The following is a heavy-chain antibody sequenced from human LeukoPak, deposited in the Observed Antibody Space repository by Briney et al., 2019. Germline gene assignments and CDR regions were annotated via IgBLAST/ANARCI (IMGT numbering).Heavy chain of an antibody. CDR1: GFTFSSYS. J-gene: IGHJ4*02. D-gene: IGHD2-2*01. CDR2: ISSSSSYI. Sequence: KTGGSLRLSCAASGFTFSSYSMNWVRQAPGKGLEWVSSISSSSSYIYYADSVKGRFTISRDNAKNSLYLQMDSLRAEDTAVYYCARGYCSSTSCYYFDYWGQETLVTVSS. V-gene: IGHV3-21*01. CDR3: ARGYCSSTSCYYFDY.